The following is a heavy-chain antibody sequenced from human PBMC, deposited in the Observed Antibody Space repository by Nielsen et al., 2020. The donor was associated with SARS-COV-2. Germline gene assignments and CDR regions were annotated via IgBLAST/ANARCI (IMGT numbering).Heavy chain of an antibody. CDR2: IYPGDSDT. Sequence: VRQMPGKGLEWMGIIYPGDSDTRYSPSFQGQVTIPADKSISTAYLQWSSLKASDTAMYYCARLSAGTTRGVYYYYYGMDVWGQGTTVTV. CDR3: ARLSAGTTRGVYYYYYGMDV. D-gene: IGHD1-1*01. V-gene: IGHV5-51*01. J-gene: IGHJ6*02.